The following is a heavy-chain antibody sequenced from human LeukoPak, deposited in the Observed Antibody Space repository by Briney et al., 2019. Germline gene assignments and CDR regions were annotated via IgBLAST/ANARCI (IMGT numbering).Heavy chain of an antibody. CDR3: ASRGQWLVWYFDY. D-gene: IGHD6-19*01. J-gene: IGHJ4*02. CDR2: ISYDGSNK. V-gene: IGHV3-30*03. Sequence: GGSLRLSCAASGFTFSSYGMHWVRQAPGKGLEWVAVISYDGSNKYYADSVKGRFTISRDNSKNTLYLQMNSLRAEDTAVYYCASRGQWLVWYFDYWGQGTLVTVSS. CDR1: GFTFSSYG.